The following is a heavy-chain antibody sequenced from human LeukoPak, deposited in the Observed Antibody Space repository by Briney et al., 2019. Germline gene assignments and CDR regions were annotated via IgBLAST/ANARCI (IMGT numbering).Heavy chain of an antibody. CDR3: AKGRSTWYDDAFDI. D-gene: IGHD1-1*01. CDR1: GFTFSSYA. CDR2: ISGSGGSK. Sequence: GGSLRLSCTASGFTFSSYAMSWVRQAPGKGLEWVSAISGSGGSKYYADSVKGRFTISRDNSKNTIYLQMISLRGEDTAVYYCAKGRSTWYDDAFDIWGQGTMVTVSS. J-gene: IGHJ3*02. V-gene: IGHV3-23*01.